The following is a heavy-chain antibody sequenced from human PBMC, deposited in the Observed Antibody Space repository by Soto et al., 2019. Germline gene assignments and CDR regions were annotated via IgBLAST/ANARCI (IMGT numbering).Heavy chain of an antibody. D-gene: IGHD2-2*02. V-gene: IGHV1-18*01. CDR1: GYTFTSYG. CDR3: ARVHTSPYIGSGAFDI. J-gene: IGHJ3*02. Sequence: ASVKVSCKASGYTFTSYGISWVRQAPGQGLEWMGWISAYIGNTNYAQKLQGRVTMTTDESTSTAYMELSSLRSEDTAVYYCARVHTSPYIGSGAFDIWSQGTMVIVS. CDR2: ISAYIGNT.